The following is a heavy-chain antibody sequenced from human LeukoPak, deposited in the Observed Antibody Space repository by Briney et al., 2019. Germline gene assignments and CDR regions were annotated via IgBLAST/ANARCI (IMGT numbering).Heavy chain of an antibody. CDR1: GDSVSNNSAV. D-gene: IGHD5-12*01. CDR3: ARETVDIVANNAFDI. CDR2: TYYRSKCYN. V-gene: IGHV6-1*01. J-gene: IGHJ3*02. Sequence: SQTLSLTCAIYGDSVSNNSAVWNWITQSPSRGLEWLGRTYYRSKCYNDYAVSVKSRITINPDTSKNQFSLQLNSVTPEDTAVYYCARETVDIVANNAFDIWGQGTMVTVSS.